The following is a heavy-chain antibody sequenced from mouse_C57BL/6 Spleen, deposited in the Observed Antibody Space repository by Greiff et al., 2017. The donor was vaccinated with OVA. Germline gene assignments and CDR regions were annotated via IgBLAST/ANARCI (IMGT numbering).Heavy chain of an antibody. CDR2: IWTGGGT. D-gene: IGHD2-10*01. CDR1: GFSLTSYA. Sequence: VKLMESGPGLVAPSQSLSITCTVSGFSLTSYAISWVRQPPGKGLEWLGVIWTGGGTNYNSALKSRLSISKDNSKSQVFLKMNSLQTDDTARYYCARNIGPTTPGWYFDVWGTGTTVTVSS. CDR3: ARNIGPTTPGWYFDV. J-gene: IGHJ1*03. V-gene: IGHV2-9-1*01.